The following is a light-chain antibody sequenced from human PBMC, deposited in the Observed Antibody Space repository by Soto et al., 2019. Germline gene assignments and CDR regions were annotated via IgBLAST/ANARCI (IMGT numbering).Light chain of an antibody. CDR1: RNIISN. J-gene: IGKJ1*01. Sequence: EIVMTQSPATLSVSPGERVTLSRRANRNIISNLAWYQQKPGQAPRLLIFFASTRAAGVPDRFSGSGSGTDFTLTISSLQSADFGVYFCQQYYTWPRGTFGQGTKVDIK. CDR3: QQYYTWPRGT. V-gene: IGKV3-15*01. CDR2: FAS.